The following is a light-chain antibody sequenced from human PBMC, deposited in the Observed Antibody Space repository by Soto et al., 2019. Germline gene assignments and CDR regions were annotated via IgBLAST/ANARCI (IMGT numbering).Light chain of an antibody. CDR3: SSYTSSSTLSWV. V-gene: IGLV2-14*01. Sequence: QSALTQPASVSGSPGQSITISCTGTSSDVGGYNYVSWYQQHPGKAPKLMIYDVSNRPSGVSNRFSGSKSGNTASLTISGLQAEDEADYYCSSYTSSSTLSWVFGGGTQLTVL. CDR2: DVS. J-gene: IGLJ3*02. CDR1: SSDVGGYNY.